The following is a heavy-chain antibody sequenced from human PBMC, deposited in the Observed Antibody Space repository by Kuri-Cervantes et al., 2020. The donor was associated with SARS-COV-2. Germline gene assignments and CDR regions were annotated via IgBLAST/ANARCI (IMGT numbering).Heavy chain of an antibody. J-gene: IGHJ4*02. CDR1: GGSISSYY. Sequence: GSLRLSCTVSGGSISSYYWSWIRQPPGKGLEWIGEINHSGSTNYNPSLKSRVTISVDTSKNQFSLKLSSVTAADTAVYYCARHTFPMGGFDYWGQGTLVTVSS. D-gene: IGHD3-16*01. CDR3: ARHTFPMGGFDY. V-gene: IGHV4-34*01. CDR2: INHSGST.